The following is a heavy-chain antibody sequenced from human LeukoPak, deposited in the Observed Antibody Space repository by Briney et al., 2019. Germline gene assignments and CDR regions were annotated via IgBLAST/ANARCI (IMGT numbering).Heavy chain of an antibody. CDR2: IYHTGST. J-gene: IGHJ5*02. CDR1: GYSISISYY. V-gene: IGHV4-38-2*02. Sequence: SETLSLTCSVSGYSISISYYWGWIRQPPGKGLQWIGSIYHTGSTYYNPSLKSRVTISVDTSKNQFSLKLSSVTAADTAVYYCARASSWPTRFDPWGQGTLVTVSS. CDR3: ARASSWPTRFDP. D-gene: IGHD6-13*01.